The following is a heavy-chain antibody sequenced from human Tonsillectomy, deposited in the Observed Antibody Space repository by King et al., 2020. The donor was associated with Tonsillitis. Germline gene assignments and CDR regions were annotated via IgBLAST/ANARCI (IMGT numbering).Heavy chain of an antibody. V-gene: IGHV4-61*01. D-gene: IGHD6-19*01. CDR1: GGSVSSGSYY. CDR3: ARWSFGSVAGTHIRDAFDI. CDR2: IYYSGST. Sequence: VQLQESGPGLVKPSETLSLTCTVSGGSVSSGSYYWNWIRQPPGKGLEWIGYIYYSGSTNYNPSLKIRRPISVDTSKNQFSLKLSSVTAADTAVYYCARWSFGSVAGTHIRDAFDIWGQGTMVTVSS. J-gene: IGHJ3*02.